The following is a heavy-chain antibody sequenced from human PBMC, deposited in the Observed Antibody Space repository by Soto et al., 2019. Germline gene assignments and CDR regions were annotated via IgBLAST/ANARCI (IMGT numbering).Heavy chain of an antibody. CDR1: GDSVSSNSAA. D-gene: IGHD3-10*01. CDR3: AVSMVRGVIMYYYGMDV. Sequence: PSQTLSLTCAISGDSVSSNSAAWNWIRQSPSRGLEWLGRTYYRSKWYNDYAVSVKSRITINPDTSKNQFSLQLNSVTPEDTAVYYCAVSMVRGVIMYYYGMDVWGQGTTVTVSS. V-gene: IGHV6-1*01. J-gene: IGHJ6*02. CDR2: TYYRSKWYN.